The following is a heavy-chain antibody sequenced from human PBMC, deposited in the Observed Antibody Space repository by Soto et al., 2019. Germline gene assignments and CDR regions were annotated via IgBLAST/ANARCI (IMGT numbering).Heavy chain of an antibody. Sequence: QVQLQESGPGLVKPSETLSLTCTVSGGSMTGYFWSWIRQPAGKALEWIGHVYNSGNTDYNPSLASRITMAVDTSKRQFSLKVKSVTAADTAVYYCARTHWVSGTEYWGQRILVTVSS. V-gene: IGHV4-4*07. CDR2: VYNSGNT. D-gene: IGHD6-19*01. CDR3: ARTHWVSGTEY. CDR1: GGSMTGYF. J-gene: IGHJ4*02.